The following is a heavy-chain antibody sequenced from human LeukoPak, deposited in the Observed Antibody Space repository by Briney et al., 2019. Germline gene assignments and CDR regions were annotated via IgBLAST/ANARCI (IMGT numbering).Heavy chain of an antibody. Sequence: SETLSLTCAVYGGSFSGYYWSWIRQPPGKGLEWIGEINHSGSSNYNPSLKSRVTISVDTSKNQFSLKLSSVTAADTAVYYCARGRLEETTVTTTDDYWGQGTLVTVSS. V-gene: IGHV4-34*01. D-gene: IGHD4-17*01. J-gene: IGHJ4*02. CDR3: ARGRLEETTVTTTDDY. CDR1: GGSFSGYY. CDR2: INHSGSS.